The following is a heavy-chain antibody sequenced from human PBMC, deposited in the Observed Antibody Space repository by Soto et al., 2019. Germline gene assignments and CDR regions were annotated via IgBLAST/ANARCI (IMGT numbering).Heavy chain of an antibody. Sequence: GGSLRLSCAASGFTFSSYWMHWVRQAPGKGLVWVSRIDTYGSGTRYADSVKGRFIISRDNAENTMYLQMNYLRVEDTAVYYCARVLKSSGWDNDVFDIWGQGTMVTVS. CDR3: ARVLKSSGWDNDVFDI. CDR2: IDTYGSGT. CDR1: GFTFSSYW. J-gene: IGHJ3*02. D-gene: IGHD6-19*01. V-gene: IGHV3-74*01.